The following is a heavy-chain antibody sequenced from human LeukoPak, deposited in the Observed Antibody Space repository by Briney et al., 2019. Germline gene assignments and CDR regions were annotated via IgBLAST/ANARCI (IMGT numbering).Heavy chain of an antibody. CDR2: INPNSGGT. CDR3: ARVLGPTVLRFLEWSY. Sequence: ASVKVSCKASGYTFIGYYMHWVRQAPGQGLEWMGWINPNSGGTNYAQKFQGRGTMTRDTSISTAYMELSRLRYDDTAVYYCARVLGPTVLRFLEWSYWGQGTLVTVSS. V-gene: IGHV1-2*02. CDR1: GYTFIGYY. J-gene: IGHJ4*02. D-gene: IGHD3-3*01.